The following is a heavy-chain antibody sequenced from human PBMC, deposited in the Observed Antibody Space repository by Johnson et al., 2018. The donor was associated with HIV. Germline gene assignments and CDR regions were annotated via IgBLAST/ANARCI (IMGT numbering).Heavy chain of an antibody. CDR1: GFTFGAYA. D-gene: IGHD5-24*01. CDR3: AKDVGDGYNRWGAFDI. CDR2: ISASGRDI. V-gene: IGHV3-23*04. Sequence: VQLVESGGGVVQPGMSLRLSCSASGFTFGAYALSWFRQAPGQGLEWVSAISASGRDIYYGDSGTGRFTISSDNSQNTLYLYISSLRVEDAGVYYCAKDVGDGYNRWGAFDIWGPGTMVTVSS. J-gene: IGHJ3*02.